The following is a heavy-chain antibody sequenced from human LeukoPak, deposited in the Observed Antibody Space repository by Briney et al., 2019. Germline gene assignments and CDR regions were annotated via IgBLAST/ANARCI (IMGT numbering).Heavy chain of an antibody. CDR3: VREGAVPGIDP. V-gene: IGHV4-4*02. J-gene: IGHJ5*02. Sequence: GSLRLSCAASGFTFSTSWMTWVRQAPGKGLEWIAAISYDGSTDYKSTLQSRLTISRDTSKNEFSLRLTSVTATDTAVYYCVREGAVPGIDPWGQGTLVTVSS. CDR2: ISYDGST. D-gene: IGHD3-16*01. CDR1: GFTFSTSW.